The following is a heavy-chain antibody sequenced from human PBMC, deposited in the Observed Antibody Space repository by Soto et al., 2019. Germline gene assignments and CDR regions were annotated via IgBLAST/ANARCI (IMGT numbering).Heavy chain of an antibody. J-gene: IGHJ5*02. CDR3: ARGNIMITFGGVYNWFDP. CDR2: INHSGST. V-gene: IGHV4-34*01. Sequence: SETLSLTCAVYGGSFSGYYWSWIRQPPGKGLEWIGEINHSGSTNYNPSLKSRVTISVDTSKNQFSLKLSSVTAAGTAVYYCARGNIMITFGGVYNWFDPWGQGTLVTVSS. CDR1: GGSFSGYY. D-gene: IGHD3-16*01.